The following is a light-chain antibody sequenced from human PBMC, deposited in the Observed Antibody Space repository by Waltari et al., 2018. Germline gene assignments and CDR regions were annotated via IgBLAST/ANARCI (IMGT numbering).Light chain of an antibody. Sequence: EVVMTQSPVTLSLSPGERATLSCRASQSISRTFAWYQQKPGQPPRLLIYETSTRATGIPDRFSGSGSGTDFSLTISSLQPEDLAVYYCQQYEYWPATFGQGTRVEVK. CDR3: QQYEYWPAT. V-gene: IGKV3D-15*01. J-gene: IGKJ1*01. CDR2: ETS. CDR1: QSISRT.